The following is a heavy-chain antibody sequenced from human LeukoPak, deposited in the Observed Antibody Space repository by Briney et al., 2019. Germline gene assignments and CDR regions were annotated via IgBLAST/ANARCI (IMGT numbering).Heavy chain of an antibody. CDR1: GGSFSGYY. J-gene: IGHJ6*02. V-gene: IGHV4-34*09. CDR2: INHSGST. Sequence: SETLSLTCAVYGGSFSGYYWSWIRQPPGKGLEWIGEINHSGSTNYNPSLKSRVTISVDTSKNQFFLKLSSVTAADTAVYYCARDPRNYDILTGYYAWGYGMDVWGQGTTVTVSS. CDR3: ARDPRNYDILTGYYAWGYGMDV. D-gene: IGHD3-9*01.